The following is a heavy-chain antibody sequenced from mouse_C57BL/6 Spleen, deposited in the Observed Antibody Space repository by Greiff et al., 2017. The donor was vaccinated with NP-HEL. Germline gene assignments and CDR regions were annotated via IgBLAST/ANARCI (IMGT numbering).Heavy chain of an antibody. J-gene: IGHJ3*01. V-gene: IGHV6-3*01. CDR1: GFTFSNYW. CDR3: TYGVWFAY. CDR2: IRLKSDNYAT. D-gene: IGHD6-5*01. Sequence: EVKVEESGGGLVQPGGSMKLSCVASGFTFSNYWMNWVRQSPEKGLEWVAQIRLKSDNYATHYAESVKGRFTISRDDSKSSVYLQMNNLRAEDTGIYYCTYGVWFAYWGQGTLVTVSA.